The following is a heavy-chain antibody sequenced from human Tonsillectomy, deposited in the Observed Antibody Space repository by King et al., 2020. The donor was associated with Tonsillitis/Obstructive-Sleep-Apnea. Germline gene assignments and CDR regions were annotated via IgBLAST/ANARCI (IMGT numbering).Heavy chain of an antibody. J-gene: IGHJ4*02. CDR2: ISSSGSTV. CDR3: ARDRPHFY. CDR1: GFIFSSYT. V-gene: IGHV3-48*02. Sequence: QLVQSGGGLVQPGGSLRLSCAASGFIFSSYTMNWVRQAPGKGLEWVSYISSSGSTVYYADSVKGRFTISRDNGKNSMYLQMNSLRHEDTAVYYCARDRPHFYWGQGTLVTVSS. D-gene: IGHD3-3*02.